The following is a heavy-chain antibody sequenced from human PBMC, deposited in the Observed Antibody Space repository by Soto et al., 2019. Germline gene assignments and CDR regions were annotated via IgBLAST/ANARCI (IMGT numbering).Heavy chain of an antibody. D-gene: IGHD5-12*01. V-gene: IGHV4-59*01. CDR2: IYYSGST. Sequence: QVQLQESGPRLVKPSETLSLTCTVSGDSISSYYWTWIRQPPGKGLEWIGYIYYSGSTNYNPSLKSRFTISVDTSKNQFSLKLTSVTAADTAVYYCARGVATIGPWGQGTLVTVSS. CDR1: GDSISSYY. CDR3: ARGVATIGP. J-gene: IGHJ5*02.